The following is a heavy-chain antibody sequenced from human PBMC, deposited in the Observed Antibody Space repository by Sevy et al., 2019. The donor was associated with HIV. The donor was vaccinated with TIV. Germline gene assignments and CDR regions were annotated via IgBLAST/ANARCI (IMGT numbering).Heavy chain of an antibody. D-gene: IGHD3-22*01. J-gene: IGHJ4*02. CDR2: IHYSGST. CDR3: ARLIYDSSNYYYGFNY. CDR1: GGSIRGSY. V-gene: IGHV4-59*13. Sequence: SETLSLTCTVSGGSIRGSYWSWIRQPPGKGLEWVDYIHYSGSTSYNPSLSSRVTISVDTSKNQFFLKLSSVTAADTAVYYCARLIYDSSNYYYGFNYWGQGTLVTVSS.